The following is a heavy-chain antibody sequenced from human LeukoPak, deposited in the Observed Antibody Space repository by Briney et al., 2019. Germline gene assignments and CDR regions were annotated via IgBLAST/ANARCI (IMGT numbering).Heavy chain of an antibody. CDR3: AKEVGHSSGWYGLDY. D-gene: IGHD6-19*01. Sequence: GGSLRLSCAASGFTFSSYGMHWVRQAPGKGLEWVAAISYDGSNKYYADSVKGRFTISRDNSKNTLYLQMNSLRAEDTAVYYCAKEVGHSSGWYGLDYWGQGTLVTVSS. V-gene: IGHV3-30*18. CDR1: GFTFSSYG. CDR2: ISYDGSNK. J-gene: IGHJ4*02.